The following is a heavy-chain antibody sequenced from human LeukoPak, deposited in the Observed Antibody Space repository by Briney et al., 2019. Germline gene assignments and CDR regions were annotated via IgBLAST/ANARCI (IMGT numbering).Heavy chain of an antibody. CDR3: ARERSRYCSSTSCYTPPFDY. CDR2: IYYSGST. J-gene: IGHJ4*02. D-gene: IGHD2-2*02. CDR1: GGSISSSSYY. Sequence: PSETLSLTCTVSGGSISSSSYYWGWIRQPPGKGLEWIGYIYYSGSTNYNPSLKSRVTISVDTSKNQFSLKLSSVTAADTAVYYCARERSRYCSSTSCYTPPFDYWGQGTLVTVSS. V-gene: IGHV4-61*01.